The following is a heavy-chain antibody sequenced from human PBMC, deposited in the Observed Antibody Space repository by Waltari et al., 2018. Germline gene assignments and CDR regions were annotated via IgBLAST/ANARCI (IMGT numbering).Heavy chain of an antibody. D-gene: IGHD3-22*01. Sequence: QVQLVQSGAEVKKPGSSVKVSCKASGDTFSGYAMSWVRQAPGQGLEWMGGLVPLFGTAKYAHNFQDRLTITTDEFTTTAYMELSGLGSEDTAVYFCARGGARHYDSSGYYDFDSWGQGTQVSVSS. CDR1: GDTFSGYA. J-gene: IGHJ4*02. V-gene: IGHV1-69*05. CDR3: ARGGARHYDSSGYYDFDS. CDR2: LVPLFGTA.